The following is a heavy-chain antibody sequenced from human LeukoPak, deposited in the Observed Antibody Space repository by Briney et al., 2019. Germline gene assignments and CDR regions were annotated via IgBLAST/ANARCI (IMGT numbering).Heavy chain of an antibody. CDR3: ATVMLGVTNGALDY. J-gene: IGHJ4*02. CDR2: ITNNGGST. CDR1: GFAFSAYH. Sequence: QPGGSLRLSCAASGFAFSAYHMHWVRQAPGKGLEYVSAITNNGGSTYYADSVKGRFTISRDNSKNTLYLQMGSLRAEDMAVYYCATVMLGVTNGALDYWGQGTLVTVSS. V-gene: IGHV3-64*02. D-gene: IGHD3-10*02.